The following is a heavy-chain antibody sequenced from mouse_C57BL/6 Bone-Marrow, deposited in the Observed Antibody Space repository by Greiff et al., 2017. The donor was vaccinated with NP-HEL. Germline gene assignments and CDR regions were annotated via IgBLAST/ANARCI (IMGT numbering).Heavy chain of an antibody. CDR3: ARHSDYGYDYYFDY. CDR2: ISSGGSYT. J-gene: IGHJ2*01. V-gene: IGHV5-6*02. D-gene: IGHD2-2*01. Sequence: EVKLVESGGDLVKPGGSLKLSCAASGFTFSSYGMSWVRQTPDKRLEWVATISSGGSYTYYPDSVKGRFTISRDNAKNTLYLQMSSLKSEDTAMYYCARHSDYGYDYYFDYWGQGTTLTVSS. CDR1: GFTFSSYG.